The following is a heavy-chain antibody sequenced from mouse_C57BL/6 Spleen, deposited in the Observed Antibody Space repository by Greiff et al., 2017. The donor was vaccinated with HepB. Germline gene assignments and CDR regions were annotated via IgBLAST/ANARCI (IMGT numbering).Heavy chain of an antibody. V-gene: IGHV1-50*01. D-gene: IGHD2-5*01. CDR1: GYTFTSYW. CDR2: IDPSDSYT. Sequence: QVQLQQPGAELVKPGASVKLSCKASGYTFTSYWMQWVKQRPGQGLEWIGEIDPSDSYTNYNQKFKGKATLTVDTSSSTAYMQLSSLTSEDSAVYYCARNYYSNYLDYWGQGTTLTVSS. J-gene: IGHJ2*01. CDR3: ARNYYSNYLDY.